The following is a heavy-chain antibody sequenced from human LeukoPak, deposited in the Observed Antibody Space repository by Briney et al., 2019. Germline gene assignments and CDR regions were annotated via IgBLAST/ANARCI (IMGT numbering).Heavy chain of an antibody. J-gene: IGHJ4*02. D-gene: IGHD6-13*01. V-gene: IGHV1-69*13. CDR1: GGTFSSYA. Sequence: ASVKVSCKASGGTFSSYAISWVRQAPGQGLEWMGGIIPISGTANYAQKFQGRVTITADESTSTAYMELSSLRSEDTAVYYCAIAAAGTWYFDYWGQGTLVTVSS. CDR3: AIAAAGTWYFDY. CDR2: IIPISGTA.